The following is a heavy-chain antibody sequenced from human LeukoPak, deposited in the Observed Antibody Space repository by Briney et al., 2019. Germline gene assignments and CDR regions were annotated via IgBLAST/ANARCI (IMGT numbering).Heavy chain of an antibody. Sequence: GGSLRLSCAASGFTFSSYWMRWVRQAPGKGLVWVSRIKSDVTYADSVRGRFTISRDNAKNTLYLQMNSLRAEDTAVYYCARGRGGDFDYWGQGTLVTVSS. CDR2: IKSDV. CDR3: ARGRGGDFDY. J-gene: IGHJ4*02. V-gene: IGHV3-74*01. CDR1: GFTFSSYW.